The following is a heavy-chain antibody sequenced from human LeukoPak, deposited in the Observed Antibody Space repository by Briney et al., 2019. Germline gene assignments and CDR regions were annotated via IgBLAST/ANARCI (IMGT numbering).Heavy chain of an antibody. Sequence: GGSLGLSCAASGFTFSSYDMHWVRQATGKGLEWVSAIGTAGDTYYPGSVKGRFTISRENAKNSLYLQMNSLRAGDTAVYYCARWSTGTETFDIWGQGTMVTVS. CDR2: IGTAGDT. J-gene: IGHJ3*02. D-gene: IGHD1-1*01. CDR3: ARWSTGTETFDI. V-gene: IGHV3-13*01. CDR1: GFTFSSYD.